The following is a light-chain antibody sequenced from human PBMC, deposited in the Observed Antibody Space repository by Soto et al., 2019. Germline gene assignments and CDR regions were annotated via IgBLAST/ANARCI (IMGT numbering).Light chain of an antibody. CDR2: AAS. Sequence: DIQLTQSPSVLSSSVGDRVTITCRASQGISSNLAWYQQKPGKAPKLLIYAASTLQSGVPSRFSGSGSGTEFTLTISSLQPEDFVRYCCAHSTSYPISFGEGGRLEI. J-gene: IGKJ5*01. CDR3: AHSTSYPIS. V-gene: IGKV1-9*01. CDR1: QGISSN.